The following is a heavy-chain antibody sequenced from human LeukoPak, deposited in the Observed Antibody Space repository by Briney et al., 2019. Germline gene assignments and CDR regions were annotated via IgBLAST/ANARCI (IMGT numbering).Heavy chain of an antibody. CDR2: ITASGSST. V-gene: IGHV3-23*01. D-gene: IGHD4-11*01. CDR3: ARGLQNDY. J-gene: IGHJ4*02. CDR1: GFTFNIYW. Sequence: GGSLRLTCAASGFTFNIYWMHWVRQAPGKGLEWVSAITASGSSTYYADSVKGRFTISGDNSKNTLYLQMDSLTAADSALYYCARGLQNDYWGQGTLVTVSS.